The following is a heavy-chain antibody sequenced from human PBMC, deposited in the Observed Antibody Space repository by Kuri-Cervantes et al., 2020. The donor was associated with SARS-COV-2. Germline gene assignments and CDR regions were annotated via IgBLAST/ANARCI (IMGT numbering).Heavy chain of an antibody. CDR1: GYSFTSYW. CDR3: ARKPSGSGYNYGMDV. D-gene: IGHD3-10*01. J-gene: IGHJ6*02. V-gene: IGHV5-10-1*01. CDR2: IDPSDSYT. Sequence: GGSLRLSCKGSGYSFTSYWISWVRQMPGKGLEWMGRIDPSDSYTNYSPSSQGHVTISADKSISTAYLQWSSLKASDTAMYYCARKPSGSGYNYGMDVWGQGTTVTVSS.